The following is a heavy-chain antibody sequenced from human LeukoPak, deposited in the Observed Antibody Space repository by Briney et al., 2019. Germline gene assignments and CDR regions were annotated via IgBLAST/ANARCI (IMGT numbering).Heavy chain of an antibody. CDR2: IYSGGST. CDR3: ARQGRRDGYLPDY. Sequence: GGSLRLSCAASGFTVSSNYLSWVRQAPGKGLEWVSSIYSGGSTYYADSVTGRFTISRDNSKNTLYLQMNSLRAEDTAVYYCARQGRRDGYLPDYWGQGTLVTVSS. D-gene: IGHD5-24*01. CDR1: GFTVSSNY. V-gene: IGHV3-66*04. J-gene: IGHJ4*02.